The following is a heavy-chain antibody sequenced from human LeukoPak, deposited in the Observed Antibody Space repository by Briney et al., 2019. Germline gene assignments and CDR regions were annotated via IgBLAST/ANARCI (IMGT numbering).Heavy chain of an antibody. CDR1: GFTFSSNW. V-gene: IGHV3-74*01. J-gene: IGHJ4*02. Sequence: GGSLRLSCAASGFTFSSNWMHWVRQAPGKGLVWVSRINEDGSTTNYADSVKGRSTIFRDNAKNTLYLQVNSLRAEDTAVYYCVRDLGGRSGHWGQGTLVTVSS. D-gene: IGHD1-26*01. CDR2: INEDGSTT. CDR3: VRDLGGRSGH.